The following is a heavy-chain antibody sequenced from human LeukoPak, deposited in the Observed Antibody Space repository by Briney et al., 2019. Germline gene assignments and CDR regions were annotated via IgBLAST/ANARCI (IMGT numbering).Heavy chain of an antibody. Sequence: ASVKVSCKASGYTFTSYDINWVRQATGQGLEWMGWMNPNNGNTGYAQKFQGRVTMTRSTSISTAYMELSSLRSEDTAVYYCARLASSSWPLYYYYGMDVWGQGTTVSVSS. V-gene: IGHV1-8*01. CDR1: GYTFTSYD. D-gene: IGHD6-13*01. CDR3: ARLASSSWPLYYYYGMDV. CDR2: MNPNNGNT. J-gene: IGHJ6*02.